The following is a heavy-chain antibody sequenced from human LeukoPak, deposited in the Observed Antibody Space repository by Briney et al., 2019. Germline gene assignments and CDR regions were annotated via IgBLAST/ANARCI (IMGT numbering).Heavy chain of an antibody. CDR1: GFTFSSYW. D-gene: IGHD3-10*01. CDR3: ATVATVGLR. Sequence: GGSLRLSCAASGFTFSSYWMHWVRQVPGKGLVWVSRIKSDGRSTSYADSVKGRVTISRDNSKNTLYLQMHSLRVGNTAVYYCATVATVGLRWGQGALVTVSS. V-gene: IGHV3-74*01. J-gene: IGHJ4*02. CDR2: IKSDGRST.